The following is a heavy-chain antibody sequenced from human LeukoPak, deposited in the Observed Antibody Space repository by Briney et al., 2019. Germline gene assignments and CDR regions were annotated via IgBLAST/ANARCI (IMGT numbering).Heavy chain of an antibody. CDR1: RGTFSNYV. CDR3: ARAKAAAGTSPLGY. D-gene: IGHD6-13*01. CDR2: IIPIFDEA. J-gene: IGHJ4*02. V-gene: IGHV1-69*04. Sequence: GASVKVSCKAVRGTFSNYVISWVRQAPGQGLEWMGRIIPIFDEAIYAQKFRGRVTITADKSTSTAYMELSSLRSEDTAVYYCARAKAAAGTSPLGYWGQGTLVTVSS.